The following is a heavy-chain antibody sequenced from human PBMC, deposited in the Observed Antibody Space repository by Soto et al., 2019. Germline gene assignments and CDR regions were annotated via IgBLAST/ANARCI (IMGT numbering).Heavy chain of an antibody. CDR3: ARHGNIAAAGTDY. D-gene: IGHD6-13*01. Sequence: PGEPLKVSCRGSGYSFTSYWSGWVSQMPGKGLEWMGIIYPGDSDTRYSPSFQGQVTISADKSITTAYLQWSSLKASDTAMYYCARHGNIAAAGTDYWGQGTLVPVSS. J-gene: IGHJ4*02. V-gene: IGHV5-51*01. CDR2: IYPGDSDT. CDR1: GYSFTSYW.